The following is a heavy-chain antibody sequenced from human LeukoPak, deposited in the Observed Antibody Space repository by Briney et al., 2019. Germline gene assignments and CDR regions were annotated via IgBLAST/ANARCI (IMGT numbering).Heavy chain of an antibody. D-gene: IGHD3-22*01. J-gene: IGHJ4*02. CDR1: GFMFSTNW. V-gene: IGHV3-74*01. Sequence: GGSLRLSCAASGFMFSTNWMHWVRQAPGKGLVWVSRINSDGSNTNYADSVKGRFTISRDNAKNTLYLQMNSLRAEDTAVYYCARGYYYDSSGYNSMPFDYWGQGTLVTVSS. CDR3: ARGYYYDSSGYNSMPFDY. CDR2: INSDGSNT.